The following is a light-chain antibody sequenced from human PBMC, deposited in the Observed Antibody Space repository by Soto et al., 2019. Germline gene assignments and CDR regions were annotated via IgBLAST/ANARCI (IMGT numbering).Light chain of an antibody. Sequence: IKVTQSPRSLSASVGDRVTITCRASQSISSYLNWYQQKPGKAPKLLIYAASSLQSGVPSRFSGSGSGTDFTLTISSLQPEDFATYYCQQSYSTPWTFGQGTKVDNK. CDR1: QSISSY. CDR3: QQSYSTPWT. J-gene: IGKJ1*01. V-gene: IGKV1-39*01. CDR2: AAS.